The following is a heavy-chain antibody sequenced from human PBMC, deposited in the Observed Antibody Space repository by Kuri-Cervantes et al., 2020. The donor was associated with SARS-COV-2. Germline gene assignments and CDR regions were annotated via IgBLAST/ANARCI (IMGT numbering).Heavy chain of an antibody. V-gene: IGHV4-34*01. J-gene: IGHJ6*02. CDR2: INHSGST. Sequence: GSLRLSCAVYGGSFSGYYWSWIRQPPGKGLEWIGEINHSGSTNYNPYLKSLVTISLDTSKNQFSLKLRSVTAADTAVYYCARGGGNEDYYYGLDVWGQGTPVTVSS. CDR3: ARGGGNEDYYYGLDV. D-gene: IGHD4-23*01. CDR1: GGSFSGYY.